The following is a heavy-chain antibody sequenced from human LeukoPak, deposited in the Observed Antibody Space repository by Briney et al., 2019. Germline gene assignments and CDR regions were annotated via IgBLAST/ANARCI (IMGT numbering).Heavy chain of an antibody. CDR2: IWYDGSNG. CDR1: GFTFSSSG. V-gene: IGHV3-33*01. J-gene: IGHJ4*02. CDR3: ARAKGVSTGYRPTDY. Sequence: PGNSLRLSCAASGFTFSSSGMHWVRQAPGKGLEWVAVIWYDGSNGYYADPVKGRFTVSRDNSKNTLYLQMNSLRAEDTAVYYCARAKGVSTGYRPTDYWGQGTLVTVSS. D-gene: IGHD3-22*01.